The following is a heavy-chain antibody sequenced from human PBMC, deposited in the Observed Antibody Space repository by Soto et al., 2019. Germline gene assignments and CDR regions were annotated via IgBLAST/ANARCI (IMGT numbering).Heavy chain of an antibody. V-gene: IGHV3-53*04. J-gene: IGHJ3*02. CDR2: IYSGGTY. CDR1: GFSVSATKY. Sequence: EVQLVESGGGLVQPGGSLRLSCVASGFSVSATKYMNWLRQAPDKGLEWVSVIYSGGTYYYADSVKGGFTISRHDSKNTLYLQMDSLMPDDNAVYFCARANDLNAFDMWGQGTMVTVSS. CDR3: ARANDLNAFDM.